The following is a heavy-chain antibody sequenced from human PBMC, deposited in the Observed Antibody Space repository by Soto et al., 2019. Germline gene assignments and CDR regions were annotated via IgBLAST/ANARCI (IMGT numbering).Heavy chain of an antibody. Sequence: RGGSLRLSCAASGFTFTTTWLHWVRQAPGMGLVWVSHINNDGGVTTYADSVKGRFTISRDNAKNTVYLQMNSLRAEDTAVYYCTTDGSFAQHVWGQGIMVTVSS. J-gene: IGHJ3*01. D-gene: IGHD1-1*01. CDR2: INNDGGVT. CDR1: GFTFTTTW. V-gene: IGHV3-74*03. CDR3: TTDGSFAQHV.